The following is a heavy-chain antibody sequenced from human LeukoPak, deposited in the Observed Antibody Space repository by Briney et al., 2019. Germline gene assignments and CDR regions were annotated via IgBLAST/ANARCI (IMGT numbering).Heavy chain of an antibody. J-gene: IGHJ4*02. V-gene: IGHV3-7*01. D-gene: IGHD1-26*01. CDR1: GFTFTNSW. CDR3: TGDTDGSLDY. CDR2: IKQDGSTK. Sequence: HGGPLRLSCAASGFTFTNSWMAWVRQAPGKGLEWVANIKQDGSTKHYVDSLKRRFTIYRDNPKNSLYLQINSRRVDDTAVYCCTGDTDGSLDYGGQGNLVRVAT.